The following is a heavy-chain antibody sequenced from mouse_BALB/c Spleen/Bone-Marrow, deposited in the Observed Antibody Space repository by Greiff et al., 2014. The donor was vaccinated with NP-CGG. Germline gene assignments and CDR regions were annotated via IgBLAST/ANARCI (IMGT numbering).Heavy chain of an antibody. CDR3: ARGVPMDY. J-gene: IGHJ4*01. CDR1: GYAFSSYW. CDR2: IYPGDGDT. V-gene: IGHV1-80*01. Sequence: VQLQQSGAELVRPGSSVKISCKASGYAFSSYWMNWVKQRPGQGLEWIGQIYPGDGDTNYNGKFKGKAILTADKSSSTAYMQLSSLTSEDSAVYFCARGVPMDYWGQGTSVTVSS.